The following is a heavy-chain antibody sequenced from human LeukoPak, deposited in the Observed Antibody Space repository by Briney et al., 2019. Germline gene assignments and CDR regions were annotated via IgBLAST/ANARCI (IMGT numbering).Heavy chain of an antibody. V-gene: IGHV3-21*01. CDR1: GFTFSSYS. J-gene: IGHJ4*02. CDR2: ISSSGSHI. CDR3: ARIPGDY. Sequence: PGGSLRLSCAASGFTFSSYSMNWVRQAPGKGLEWVSSISSSGSHIYYADSVKGRFTISRDNAKNSLYLQMNSLRAEDTAVYYCARIPGDYWGQGTLVTASS. D-gene: IGHD2-21*01.